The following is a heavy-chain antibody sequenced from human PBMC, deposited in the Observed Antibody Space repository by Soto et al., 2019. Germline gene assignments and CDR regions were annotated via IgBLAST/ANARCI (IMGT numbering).Heavy chain of an antibody. CDR1: GFTFRTYT. V-gene: IGHV3-21*01. D-gene: IGHD2-15*01. CDR2: IRGFSPYT. J-gene: IGHJ6*02. Sequence: LRLSCISSGFTFRTYTMNWVRQAPGKGLEWVSGIRGFSPYTFYAESVKGRFTISRDNAKNSLFLQMNSLRAEDTAVYYCARDRGYDAHDFYYNAMDVWGQGTTVTVS. CDR3: ARDRGYDAHDFYYNAMDV.